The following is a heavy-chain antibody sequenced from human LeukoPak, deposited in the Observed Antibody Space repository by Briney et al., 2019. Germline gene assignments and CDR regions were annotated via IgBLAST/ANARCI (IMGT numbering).Heavy chain of an antibody. CDR1: GDSISSNNYY. Sequence: SETLSLTCTVSGDSISSNNYYWGWIRQPPGKGLEWIGNVYYTGSAYYNSSLKDRITISVDTSKNQFSLKLSSVTAADTAVYYCATEAPGTPFLRYWGQGTLVTVFS. D-gene: IGHD6-13*01. CDR2: VYYTGSA. J-gene: IGHJ4*02. CDR3: ATEAPGTPFLRY. V-gene: IGHV4-39*07.